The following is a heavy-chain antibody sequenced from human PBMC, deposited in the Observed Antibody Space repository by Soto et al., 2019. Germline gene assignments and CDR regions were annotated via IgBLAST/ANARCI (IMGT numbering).Heavy chain of an antibody. CDR2: ISSSSSTI. Sequence: GSLRLSCAASGFTFSSYSMNWVRQAPGKGLEWVSYISSSSSTIYYADSVKGRFTISRDNAKNSLYLQMNSLRAEDTAVYYCARAPWDYDFWSGYLGAFDIWGQGTMVTVSS. D-gene: IGHD3-3*01. CDR1: GFTFSSYS. V-gene: IGHV3-48*01. J-gene: IGHJ3*02. CDR3: ARAPWDYDFWSGYLGAFDI.